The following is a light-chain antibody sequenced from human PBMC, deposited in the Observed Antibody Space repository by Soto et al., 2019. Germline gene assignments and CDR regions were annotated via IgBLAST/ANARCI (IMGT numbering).Light chain of an antibody. Sequence: EIVMTQSPATLSVSPGERANLSCRASQSVGSNLAWYQQKPGQAPRLLIYGASTRATGIPARFSGSGSGTEFTLTIRSLQSEDFAIYFCQQYNNWPPDRTFGQGTKVEIK. J-gene: IGKJ1*01. CDR1: QSVGSN. V-gene: IGKV3-15*01. CDR2: GAS. CDR3: QQYNNWPPDRT.